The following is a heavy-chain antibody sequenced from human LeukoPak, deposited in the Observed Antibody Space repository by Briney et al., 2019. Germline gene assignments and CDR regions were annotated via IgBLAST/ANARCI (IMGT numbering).Heavy chain of an antibody. CDR3: ARHLYSSSPYYFDY. CDR1: GGSISSSSYY. V-gene: IGHV4-39*01. D-gene: IGHD6-13*01. J-gene: IGHJ4*02. Sequence: PSETLSLTCTVSGGSISSSSYYWGWIRQPPGKGLEWIGSIYYSGSTYYNPSLKSRVTISVDTSKNQFSLKLSSVTAADTAVYYCARHLYSSSPYYFDYWGQGTLVTVSS. CDR2: IYYSGST.